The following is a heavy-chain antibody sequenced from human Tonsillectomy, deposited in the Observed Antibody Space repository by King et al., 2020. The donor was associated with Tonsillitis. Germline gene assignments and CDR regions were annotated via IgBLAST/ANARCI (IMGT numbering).Heavy chain of an antibody. V-gene: IGHV4-34*01. CDR1: GGSLSGYY. D-gene: IGHD3-10*01. CDR3: ARRGVRRYFDL. J-gene: IGHJ2*01. Sequence: VQLQQWGAGLLKPSETLSLTCAVYGGSLSGYYWSWSRQPPGKGLEWIGEINHSGSTNYNPSPKSRVTISVDTSKKQFSLKLSSVTAADTAVYYCARRGVRRYFDLWGRGTLVTVSS. CDR2: INHSGST.